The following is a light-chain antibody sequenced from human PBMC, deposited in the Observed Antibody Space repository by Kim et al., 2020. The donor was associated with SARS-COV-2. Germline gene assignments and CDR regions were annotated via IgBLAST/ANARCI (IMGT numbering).Light chain of an antibody. Sequence: SRGERAPLTCRASQSFGSNLAGYQQKPGQPHRLLIYGASTRAHGIPATFSGSGFGTDFTLTIHSLQSEDFAVYYCQQYNNWTPMYTFGQGTKLEI. CDR2: GAS. J-gene: IGKJ2*01. CDR3: QQYNNWTPMYT. V-gene: IGKV3-15*01. CDR1: QSFGSN.